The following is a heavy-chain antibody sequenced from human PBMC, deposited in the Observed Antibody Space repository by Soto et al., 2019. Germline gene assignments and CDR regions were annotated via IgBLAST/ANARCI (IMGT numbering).Heavy chain of an antibody. V-gene: IGHV1-24*01. CDR2: FDPEDGET. J-gene: IGHJ5*02. CDR3: AALLRYFDWFSSALNWFDP. Sequence: GASVKVSCKVSGYTLPELSMHWVRQAPGKGLEWMGGFDPEDGETIYAQKFQGRVTMTEDTSTDTAYMELSSLRSEDTAVYYCAALLRYFDWFSSALNWFDPWGQGTLVTVSS. D-gene: IGHD3-9*01. CDR1: GYTLPELS.